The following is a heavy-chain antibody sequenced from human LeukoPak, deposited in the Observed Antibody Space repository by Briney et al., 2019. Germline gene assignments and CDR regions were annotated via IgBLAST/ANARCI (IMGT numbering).Heavy chain of an antibody. V-gene: IGHV4-31*03. CDR3: ARDRYTVVSWYFDL. CDR1: GGSISSGGYY. CDR2: IYYSGST. Sequence: SQTLSLTCTVSGGSISSGGYYWSWIRQHPGKGLEWPGYIYYSGSTYYNPSLKSRVTISVDTSKNQFSLKLSSVTAADTAVYYCARDRYTVVSWYFDLWGRGTLVTVSS. J-gene: IGHJ2*01. D-gene: IGHD4-23*01.